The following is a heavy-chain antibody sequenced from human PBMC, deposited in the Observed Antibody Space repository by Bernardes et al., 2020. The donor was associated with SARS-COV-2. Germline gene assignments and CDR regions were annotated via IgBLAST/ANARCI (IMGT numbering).Heavy chain of an antibody. CDR1: GFSFNTYS. CDR2: ISTSSGTI. Sequence: GGSLRLSCVASGFSFNTYSMNCFRQVPGKGLQWIAYISTSSGTIYYADSVKVRFTISRDDAKNSLFLQMDGLRHNDTGVYYCARDDCSGGSCYPTHESWGQGTLVTVSS. CDR3: ARDDCSGGSCYPTHES. D-gene: IGHD2-15*01. J-gene: IGHJ4*02. V-gene: IGHV3-48*02.